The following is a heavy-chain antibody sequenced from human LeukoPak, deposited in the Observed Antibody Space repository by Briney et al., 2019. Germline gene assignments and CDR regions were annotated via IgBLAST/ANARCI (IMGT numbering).Heavy chain of an antibody. Sequence: PGGSLRLSCAASGFTFSSYTMNWVRQAPGKGLEWVSSITASSTYIYYADSVRGRFTISRDNAKNSLYLRMSSLRVEDTAVYYCARGEGYYASGSYYIDYWGQGTLVTVSS. CDR3: ARGEGYYASGSYYIDY. CDR2: ITASSTYI. D-gene: IGHD3-10*01. J-gene: IGHJ4*02. V-gene: IGHV3-21*01. CDR1: GFTFSSYT.